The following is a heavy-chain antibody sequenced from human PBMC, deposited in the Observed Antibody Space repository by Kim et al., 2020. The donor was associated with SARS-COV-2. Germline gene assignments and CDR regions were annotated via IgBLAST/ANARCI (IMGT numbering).Heavy chain of an antibody. J-gene: IGHJ4*02. Sequence: TSYAQKFQGRVTMTRDTSTSTVYMELSSLRSEDAGVYYCARDLVVAPSDYWGQGTLVTVSS. CDR3: ARDLVVAPSDY. CDR2: T. V-gene: IGHV1-46*01. D-gene: IGHD2-15*01.